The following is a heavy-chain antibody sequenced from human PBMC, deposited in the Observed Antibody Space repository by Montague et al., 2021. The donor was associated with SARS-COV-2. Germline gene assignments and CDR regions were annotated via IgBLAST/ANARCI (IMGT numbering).Heavy chain of an antibody. V-gene: IGHV6-1*01. D-gene: IGHD6-13*01. J-gene: IGHJ4*02. CDR3: ARGISATNK. CDR2: TYYRSKWYN. CDR1: GDSVSSNTAA. Sequence: CAISGDSVSSNTAAWNWIRQSPSRDLEWLGRTYYRSKWYNDYAVSVKSRISINADTSKSQFSLQLNSVTPEDTAVYYCARGISATNKWGQGTLVTVSS.